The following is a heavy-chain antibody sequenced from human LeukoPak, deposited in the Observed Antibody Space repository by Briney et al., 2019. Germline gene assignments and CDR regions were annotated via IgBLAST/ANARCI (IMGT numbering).Heavy chain of an antibody. Sequence: GGSLRLSCVASGFTVSNNGLSWFRQAPGKRLEWVSDISGVGNTYYAEPVKGRFPISRDNSKNTLYLQMNSRRAEDTALYYASGHGSSSYWGQGTLVAVSS. CDR2: ISGVGNT. CDR3: SGHGSSSY. CDR1: GFTVSNNG. J-gene: IGHJ4*02. V-gene: IGHV3-23*01. D-gene: IGHD6-13*01.